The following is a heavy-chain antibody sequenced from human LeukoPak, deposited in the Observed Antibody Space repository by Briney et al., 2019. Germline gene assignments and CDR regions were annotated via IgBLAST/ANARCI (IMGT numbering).Heavy chain of an antibody. CDR3: ARADWDTAMIDY. V-gene: IGHV3-21*01. CDR1: GFTFSSYS. D-gene: IGHD5-18*01. CDR2: ISSSSSYI. Sequence: GGSLRLSCAASGFTFSSYSMNWVRQAPGKGLEWVSSISSSSSYIYYADSVKGRFTISRDNAKNSLYLQMNSLRAEDTAVYYCARADWDTAMIDYWGQGTPVTVSS. J-gene: IGHJ4*02.